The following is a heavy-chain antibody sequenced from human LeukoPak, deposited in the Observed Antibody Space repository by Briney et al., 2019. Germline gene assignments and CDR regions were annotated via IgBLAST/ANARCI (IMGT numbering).Heavy chain of an antibody. V-gene: IGHV4-34*01. CDR3: ARCRVRGVKSRGWFDP. D-gene: IGHD3-10*01. Sequence: SETLSLTCAVYGGSFSGYYWSWIRQPPGKGLEWIGEINHSGSTNYNLSLKSRVTISVDTSKNQFSLKLSSVTAADTAVYYCARCRVRGVKSRGWFDPWGQGTLVTVSS. CDR2: INHSGST. CDR1: GGSFSGYY. J-gene: IGHJ5*02.